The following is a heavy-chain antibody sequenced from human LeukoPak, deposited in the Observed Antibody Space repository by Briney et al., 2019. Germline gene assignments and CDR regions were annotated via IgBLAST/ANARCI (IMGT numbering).Heavy chain of an antibody. CDR2: ISAYNGNT. CDR1: GYTFTSYG. CDR3: ARDRYYYDSSGYYLVDY. V-gene: IGHV1-18*01. D-gene: IGHD3-22*01. J-gene: IGHJ4*02. Sequence: ASVKVSCKASGYTFTSYGISWVRQAPGQGLEWMGWISAYNGNTNYAQKLQGRVTMTTDTSTSTAYMELRSLRSDDTAVYYCARDRYYYDSSGYYLVDYWGQGTLVTVPS.